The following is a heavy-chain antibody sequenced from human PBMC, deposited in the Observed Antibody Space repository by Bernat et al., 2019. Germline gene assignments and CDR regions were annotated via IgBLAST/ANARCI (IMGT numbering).Heavy chain of an antibody. J-gene: IGHJ4*02. CDR1: GFTFSSYA. V-gene: IGHV3-23*01. CDR3: AKQLGYCSDGTCYFDY. D-gene: IGHD2-15*01. CDR2: ISGSGGST. Sequence: EVQPLEPGGGLVQPGGSLRLSCAASGFTFSSYAMSWVRQAPGKGLEWVSAISGSGGSTYYADSVKGRFTISRDNSKNTGYLQMQSLRAEDTAIYYCAKQLGYCSDGTCYFDYWGQGTLVTVSS.